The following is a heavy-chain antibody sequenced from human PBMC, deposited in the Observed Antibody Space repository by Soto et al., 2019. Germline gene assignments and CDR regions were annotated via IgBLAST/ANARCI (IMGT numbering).Heavy chain of an antibody. V-gene: IGHV3-9*01. CDR2: ISWNSGSI. D-gene: IGHD2-2*01. CDR3: AKMSPHIAVVKADIIGAFDI. Sequence: GGSLRLSCAASGFTFDDYAMHWVRQAPGKGLEWVSGISWNSGSIGYADSVKGRFTISRDNAKNSLYLQMNSLRAEDTALYYCAKMSPHIAVVKADIIGAFDIWGQGTMVTVSS. J-gene: IGHJ3*02. CDR1: GFTFDDYA.